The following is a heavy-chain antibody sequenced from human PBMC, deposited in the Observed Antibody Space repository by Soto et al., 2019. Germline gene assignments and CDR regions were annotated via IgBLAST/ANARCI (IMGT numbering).Heavy chain of an antibody. CDR1: GFTFSSYW. CDR3: GGGGSDSPMAPGY. Sequence: QPGGSLRLSCAASGFTFSSYWMHWVRQAPGKGLVWVSRINPDGSATNYADSVKGRFTISRDNAKNTLYLQMNSLRAEDTAVFYCGGGGSDSPMAPGYWGQGTLVTVSS. D-gene: IGHD5-18*01. J-gene: IGHJ4*02. CDR2: INPDGSAT. V-gene: IGHV3-74*01.